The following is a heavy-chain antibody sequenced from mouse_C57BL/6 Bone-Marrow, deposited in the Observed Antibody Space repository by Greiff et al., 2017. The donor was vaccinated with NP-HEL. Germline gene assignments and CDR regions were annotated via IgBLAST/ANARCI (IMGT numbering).Heavy chain of an antibody. CDR1: GYTFTSYW. V-gene: IGHV1-53*01. CDR2: INPSNGGT. Sequence: QVQLQQSGTELVKPGASVKLSCKASGYTFTSYWMHWVKQRPGQGLEWIGNINPSNGGTNYNEKFKSKATLTVDKSSSTAYMQLSSLTSEDSAVYYCARGAHHAWDFDVWGTGTTVTVSS. D-gene: IGHD1-3*01. J-gene: IGHJ1*03. CDR3: ARGAHHAWDFDV.